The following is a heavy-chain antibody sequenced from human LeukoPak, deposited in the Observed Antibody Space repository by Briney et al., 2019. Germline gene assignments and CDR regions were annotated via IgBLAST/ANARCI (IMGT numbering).Heavy chain of an antibody. CDR3: ARDAVDTANAV. D-gene: IGHD5-18*01. J-gene: IGHJ6*02. CDR1: GLTFRSYG. V-gene: IGHV3-74*01. CDR2: INSDGSIT. Sequence: PGRSLRLSCAASGLTFRSYGMHWVRQAPGKGLVWVSHINSDGSITSYADSVKGRFTISRDNAKNTLYLQMNSLRAEDTAVYYCARDAVDTANAVWGQGTTVTVSS.